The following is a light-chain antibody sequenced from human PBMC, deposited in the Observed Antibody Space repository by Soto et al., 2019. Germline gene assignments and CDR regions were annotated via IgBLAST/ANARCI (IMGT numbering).Light chain of an antibody. CDR3: QQSYSTPYT. CDR2: AAS. V-gene: IGKV1-39*01. Sequence: DIQMTQSPSSLSASVGDRVTITCRASQSISSYLNWYQQKPGKAPKLLIYAASSLQSGVPSRFSGSGSATDFTLTIISLQPEDFATYYCQQSYSTPYTFGQGTKLEIK. CDR1: QSISSY. J-gene: IGKJ2*01.